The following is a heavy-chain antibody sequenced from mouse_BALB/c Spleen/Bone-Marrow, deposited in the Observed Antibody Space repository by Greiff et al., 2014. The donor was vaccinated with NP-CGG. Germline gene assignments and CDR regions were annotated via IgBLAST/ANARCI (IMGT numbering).Heavy chain of an antibody. CDR2: INPYNGGT. CDR3: ARWDYYGYAMDY. Sequence: SGPELVKPGASMKISCKASGYSFTGYTMNWVKQSHGKNLEWIGLINPYNGGTSYNQKFMGKAALTVDKSSSTAYMELLSLTSEDSAVYYCARWDYYGYAMDYWGQGTSVTVSS. D-gene: IGHD1-1*01. J-gene: IGHJ4*01. CDR1: GYSFTGYT. V-gene: IGHV1-18*01.